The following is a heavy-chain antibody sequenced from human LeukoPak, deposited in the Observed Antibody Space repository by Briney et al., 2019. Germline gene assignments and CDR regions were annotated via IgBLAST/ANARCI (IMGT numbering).Heavy chain of an antibody. J-gene: IGHJ6*03. V-gene: IGHV3-23*01. Sequence: GGSLRLSCAASGFTFSSYAMHWVRQAPGKGLEWVSSISGRGGNTYYADSVKGRFTISRDNSKNTLYLQMNSLRAEDTAIYYCAKPTVVKGERYYYHYYMDVWGKGTTVTISS. D-gene: IGHD4-23*01. CDR1: GFTFSSYA. CDR3: AKPTVVKGERYYYHYYMDV. CDR2: ISGRGGNT.